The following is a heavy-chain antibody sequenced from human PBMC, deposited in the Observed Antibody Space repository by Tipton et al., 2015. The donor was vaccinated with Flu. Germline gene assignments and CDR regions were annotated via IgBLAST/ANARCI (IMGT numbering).Heavy chain of an antibody. CDR3: ARFRMVRGVIHHYYYYYGMDV. D-gene: IGHD3-10*01. V-gene: IGHV1-8*01. J-gene: IGHJ6*02. CDR2: MNPNSGNT. Sequence: VQLVQSGAEVKKPGASVKVSCKASGYTFTSYDINWVRQATGQGLEWMGWMNPNSGNTGYAQKFQGRVTMTRNTSISTAYMELSSLRSEDTAVYYCARFRMVRGVIHHYYYYYGMDVWGQGTTVTVSS. CDR1: GYTFTSYD.